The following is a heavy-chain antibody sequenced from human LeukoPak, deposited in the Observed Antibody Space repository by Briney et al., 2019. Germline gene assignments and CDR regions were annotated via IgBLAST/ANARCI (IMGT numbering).Heavy chain of an antibody. V-gene: IGHV4-59*08. CDR2: IYYSGST. D-gene: IGHD2-15*01. J-gene: IGHJ6*03. CDR1: GGSISSYY. Sequence: SETLSLTCTVSGGSISSYYWSWIRQPPGKGLEWIGYIYYSGSTNYNPSLKSRVTISVDTSKNQFSLKLSSVTAADTAVYYCARQAGGYCSGGSCCDYYYYMDVWGKGTTVTVSS. CDR3: ARQAGGYCSGGSCCDYYYYMDV.